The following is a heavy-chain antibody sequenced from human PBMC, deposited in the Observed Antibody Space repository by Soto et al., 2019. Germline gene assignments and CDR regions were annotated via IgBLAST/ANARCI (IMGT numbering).Heavy chain of an antibody. D-gene: IGHD1-7*01. Sequence: GGSLRLSCATSGLTFSNYAMSWVRQAPGGGLEWVSSMSGSSSTTYYADSVKGRFTIPRDRSKNTLYLQMSSLRAEDTALYYCAKNQERELPRVIDFWGQGTLVTVSS. CDR2: MSGSSSTT. V-gene: IGHV3-23*01. CDR3: AKNQERELPRVIDF. CDR1: GLTFSNYA. J-gene: IGHJ4*02.